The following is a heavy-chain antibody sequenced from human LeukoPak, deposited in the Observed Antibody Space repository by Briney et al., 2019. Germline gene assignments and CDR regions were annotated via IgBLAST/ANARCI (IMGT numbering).Heavy chain of an antibody. V-gene: IGHV1-18*01. CDR2: ISAYNGNT. CDR3: ARDHSNDFWSGSGPLYYMDV. Sequence: ASGKLSCKASGYTFTSYGLSWVRQAPGQGLEWRGWISAYNGNTNYAQKIQGRVTMTTDTSTRTAYMELRSLRSDDTAVYYCARDHSNDFWSGSGPLYYMDVWGKGTTVTVSS. CDR1: GYTFTSYG. D-gene: IGHD3-3*01. J-gene: IGHJ6*03.